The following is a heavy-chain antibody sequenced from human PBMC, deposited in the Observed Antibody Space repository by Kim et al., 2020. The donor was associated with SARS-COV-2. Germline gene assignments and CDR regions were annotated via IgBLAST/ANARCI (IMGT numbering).Heavy chain of an antibody. V-gene: IGHV3-30*04. CDR1: GFTFSSYA. D-gene: IGHD3-10*01. CDR2: ISYDGSNK. CDR3: ARELPAMVRPYYYYGMDV. Sequence: GGSLRLSCAASGFTFSSYAMHWVRQAPGKGLEWVAVISYDGSNKYYADSVKGRFTISRDNSKNTLYLQMNSLRAEDTAVYYCARELPAMVRPYYYYGMDVWGQGTTVTVSS. J-gene: IGHJ6*02.